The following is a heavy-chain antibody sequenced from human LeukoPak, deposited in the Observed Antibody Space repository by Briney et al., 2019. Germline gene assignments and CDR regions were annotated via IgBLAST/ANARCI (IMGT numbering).Heavy chain of an antibody. Sequence: ASVKVSCKASGYTFTSYGISWVRQAPGQGLEWMGWISAYNGNTNYAQKLQGRVTMTTDTSTSTAYMELRSLRSDDTAVYYCARGLGRGAVAGTSGQDYWGQGTLVTVSS. CDR3: ARGLGRGAVAGTSGQDY. D-gene: IGHD6-19*01. CDR2: ISAYNGNT. V-gene: IGHV1-18*01. CDR1: GYTFTSYG. J-gene: IGHJ4*02.